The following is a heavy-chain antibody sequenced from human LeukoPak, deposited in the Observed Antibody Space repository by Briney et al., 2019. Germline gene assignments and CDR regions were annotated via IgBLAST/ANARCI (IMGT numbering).Heavy chain of an antibody. V-gene: IGHV3-48*02. CDR3: ASGGSSSWYENWFDP. CDR2: ISSSSSTI. D-gene: IGHD6-13*01. CDR1: GFTFSSYS. Sequence: PGGSLRLSCAASGFTFSSYSMNWVRQAPGKGPEWVSYISSSSSTIYYADSVKGRFTISRDNAKNSLYLQMNSLRDEDTAVYYCASGGSSSWYENWFDPWGQGTLVTVSS. J-gene: IGHJ5*02.